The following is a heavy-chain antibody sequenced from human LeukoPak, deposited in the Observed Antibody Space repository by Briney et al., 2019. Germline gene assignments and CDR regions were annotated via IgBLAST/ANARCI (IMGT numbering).Heavy chain of an antibody. Sequence: SETLSLTCTVSGXSISSSSYYWSWIRQPPGKGLEWIGEINHSGSTNYNPSLKSRVTISVDTSKNQFSLKLSSVTAADTAVYYCAGGYCSGGSCYSGAFDIWGQGTMVTVSS. CDR1: GXSISSSSYY. CDR3: AGGYCSGGSCYSGAFDI. V-gene: IGHV4-39*07. CDR2: INHSGST. J-gene: IGHJ3*02. D-gene: IGHD2-15*01.